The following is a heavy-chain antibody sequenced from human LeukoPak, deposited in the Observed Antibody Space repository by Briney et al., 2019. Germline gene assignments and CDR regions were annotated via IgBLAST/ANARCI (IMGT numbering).Heavy chain of an antibody. J-gene: IGHJ4*02. V-gene: IGHV4-34*01. CDR1: GGSFSGYY. D-gene: IGHD3-22*01. CDR2: INHSGST. CDR3: AKRYYYGSSGYPIGNYIDY. Sequence: SETLSLTCAVYGGSFSGYYWRWIRQPPGKGLEWIGEINHSGSTNYNPSLKSRVTISVDTSKNQFSLKLSSVTAADTAVYYCAKRYYYGSSGYPIGNYIDYWGQGTLVTVSS.